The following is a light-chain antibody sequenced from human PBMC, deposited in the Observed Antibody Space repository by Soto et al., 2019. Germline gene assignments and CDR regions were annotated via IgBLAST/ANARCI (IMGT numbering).Light chain of an antibody. CDR2: GAS. Sequence: EIVLTQSPGTLSLSPGERATLSCRASQTIGSSHLAWYQQKPGQAPKLLIGGASSRATGIPDRFSGSGSGTDLTITISRLEPEDCEVYDGHYGNSPPWTFGQGTKVDIK. CDR3: HYGNSPPWT. CDR1: QTIGSSH. J-gene: IGKJ1*01. V-gene: IGKV3-20*01.